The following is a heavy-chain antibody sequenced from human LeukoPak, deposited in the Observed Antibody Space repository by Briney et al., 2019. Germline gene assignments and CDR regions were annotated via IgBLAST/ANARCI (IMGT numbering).Heavy chain of an antibody. CDR3: ARHAAERQALKQ. J-gene: IGHJ4*02. CDR2: ISYSGGA. CDR1: GDSINSFY. D-gene: IGHD1-1*01. Sequence: PSETLSLTCNVSGDSINSFYWSWIRQPPEKGLEWIGYISYSGGANYNPSLKSRVTISVDTSKNQFSLKLTSVTAADTAVYYCARHAAERQALKQWGQGTLVTVSS. V-gene: IGHV4-59*08.